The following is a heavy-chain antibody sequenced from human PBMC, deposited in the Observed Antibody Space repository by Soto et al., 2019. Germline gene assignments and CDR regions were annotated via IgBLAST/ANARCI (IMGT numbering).Heavy chain of an antibody. CDR3: AKARDRGETSDGGEFIDF. CDR1: GFTFDDYA. V-gene: IGHV3-9*01. CDR2: ISWNSGII. Sequence: GGSLRLSCAASGFTFDDYAMHWVRQAPGKGLDWVSSISWNSGIINYADSVKGRFTISRDNAKNSLFLQMSSLRADDSALYYCAKARDRGETSDGGEFIDFWGQGT. J-gene: IGHJ4*02. D-gene: IGHD3-10*01.